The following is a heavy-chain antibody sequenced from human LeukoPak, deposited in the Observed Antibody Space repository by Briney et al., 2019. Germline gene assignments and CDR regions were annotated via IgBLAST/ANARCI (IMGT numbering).Heavy chain of an antibody. CDR1: GFTFSSYS. J-gene: IGHJ6*03. V-gene: IGHV3-21*04. CDR3: AKCSGGSLEDPIPYYYYYYMDV. D-gene: IGHD2-15*01. Sequence: PGGLLRLSCAASGFTFSSYSMNLVRQAPGKGLEWVSSISSSSSYIYYADSVKGRFTISRDNAKNSLYLKMNSLRAEDTAVYYCAKCSGGSLEDPIPYYYYYYMDVWGKGTTVTVSS. CDR2: ISSSSSYI.